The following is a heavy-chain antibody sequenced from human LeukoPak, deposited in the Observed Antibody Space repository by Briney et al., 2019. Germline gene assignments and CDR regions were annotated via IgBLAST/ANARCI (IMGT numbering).Heavy chain of an antibody. V-gene: IGHV3-53*04. Sequence: PGGSLRLSCAPSGFTVSSNYMSWVRQAPGKGLEWVSVIYSGGSTYYADSVKGRFTISRHNSKNTLYLQMNSLRAEDTAVYYCATMRCLDPDYYDSSGYLREDYWGQGTLVTVSS. CDR1: GFTVSSNY. D-gene: IGHD3-22*01. J-gene: IGHJ4*02. CDR3: ATMRCLDPDYYDSSGYLREDY. CDR2: IYSGGST.